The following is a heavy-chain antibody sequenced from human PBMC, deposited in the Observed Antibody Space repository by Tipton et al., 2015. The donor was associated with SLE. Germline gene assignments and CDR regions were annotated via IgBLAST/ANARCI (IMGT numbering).Heavy chain of an antibody. CDR2: IYYSGST. CDR3: ARSGYVSSASDI. V-gene: IGHV4-59*01. CDR1: GGSISSYY. J-gene: IGHJ3*02. Sequence: TLSLTCTVSGGSISSYYWSWIRQPPGKGLEWIGYIYYSGSTNYNPSLKSRVTISLGTSKSQFSLKLSSVTAADTAVYYCARSGYVSSASDIWGQGTMVTVSS. D-gene: IGHD3-16*01.